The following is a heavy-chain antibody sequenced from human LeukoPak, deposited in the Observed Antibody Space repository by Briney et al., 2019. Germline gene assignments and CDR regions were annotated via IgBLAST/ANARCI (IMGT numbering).Heavy chain of an antibody. CDR3: ATDTSSYYYYGIDV. CDR1: GYTFTSYG. J-gene: IGHJ6*02. Sequence: ASVKVSCKASGYTFTSYGISWVRQAPGQGLEWMGWISAYNGNTNYAQKLQGRVTMTTDTSTSTAYMELSSLRSEDTAVYYCATDTSSYYYYGIDVWGQGTTVTVSS. V-gene: IGHV1-18*01. CDR2: ISAYNGNT.